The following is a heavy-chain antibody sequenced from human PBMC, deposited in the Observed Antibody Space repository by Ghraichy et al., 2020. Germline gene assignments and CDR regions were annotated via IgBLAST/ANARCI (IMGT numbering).Heavy chain of an antibody. D-gene: IGHD1-26*01. V-gene: IGHV4-34*01. J-gene: IGHJ5*02. CDR3: ATSYSGSTEGFDP. CDR2: INHSGST. Sequence: SETLSLTCAVYGGSFSGYYWSWIRQPPGKGLEWIGEINHSGSTNYNPSLKSRVTISVDTSKNQFSLKLSSVTAADTAVYYCATSYSGSTEGFDPWGQGTLVTVSS. CDR1: GGSFSGYY.